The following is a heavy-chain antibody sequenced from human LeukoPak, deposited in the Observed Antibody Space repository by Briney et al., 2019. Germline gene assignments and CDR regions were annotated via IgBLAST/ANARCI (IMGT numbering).Heavy chain of an antibody. CDR2: IYWDDDK. J-gene: IGHJ4*02. V-gene: IGHV2-5*08. Sequence: TLSLTCTVSGDSISSYYWSWIRQPPGKALEWLALIYWDDDKRYSPSLKSRLTITKDTSKNQVVLTMTNMDPVDTATYYCAHSLELFDYWGQGTLVTVSS. CDR1: GDSISSYYW. D-gene: IGHD3-3*01. CDR3: AHSLELFDY.